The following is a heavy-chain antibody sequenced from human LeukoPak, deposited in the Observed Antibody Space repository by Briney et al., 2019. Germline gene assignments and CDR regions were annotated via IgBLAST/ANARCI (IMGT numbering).Heavy chain of an antibody. CDR1: GFTVSSSY. CDR2: IYSGGST. D-gene: IGHD5-18*01. J-gene: IGHJ4*02. V-gene: IGHV3-53*01. Sequence: GGSLRLSCAASGFTVSSSYMSWVRQAPGKGLEWVSLIYSGGSTYYAASVKGRFTISRDNSKNTLYLQMNSLIPEDTAVYYCAKGYNYAYEYWGQGTLVTVSS. CDR3: AKGYNYAYEY.